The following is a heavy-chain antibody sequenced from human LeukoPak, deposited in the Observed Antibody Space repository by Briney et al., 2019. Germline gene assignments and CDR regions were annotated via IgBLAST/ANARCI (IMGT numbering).Heavy chain of an antibody. Sequence: GASVKVSCKASGYTFTSYAMHWVRQAPEQRLEWMGWINAGNGNTKYSQKFQGRVTITRDTSASTAYMELSSLRSEDTAVYYCARPTHDYGDYYPFDYWGQGTLVTVSS. CDR2: INAGNGNT. V-gene: IGHV1-3*01. D-gene: IGHD4-17*01. CDR1: GYTFTSYA. CDR3: ARPTHDYGDYYPFDY. J-gene: IGHJ4*02.